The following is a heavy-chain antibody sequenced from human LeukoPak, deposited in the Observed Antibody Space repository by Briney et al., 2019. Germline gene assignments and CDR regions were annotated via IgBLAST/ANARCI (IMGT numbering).Heavy chain of an antibody. Sequence: PSETLSLTCTVSGGSISSSSYYWGWIRQPPGKGLEWIGRIYTSGSTNYNPSLKSRVTMSVDTSKNQFSLKLSSVTAADTAVYYCARDLTLWGSYRYIRGGFDYWGQGTLVTVSS. CDR3: ARDLTLWGSYRYIRGGFDY. J-gene: IGHJ4*02. CDR2: IYTSGST. V-gene: IGHV4-39*07. D-gene: IGHD3-16*02. CDR1: GGSISSSSYY.